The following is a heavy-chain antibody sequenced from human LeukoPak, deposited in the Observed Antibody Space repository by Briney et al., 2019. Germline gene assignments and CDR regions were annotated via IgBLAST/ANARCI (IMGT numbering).Heavy chain of an antibody. J-gene: IGHJ4*02. CDR3: ARGIYYYDSSGSYYFDY. CDR1: GGSISSYY. CDR2: IYYSGST. Sequence: PSETLSLTCTVSGGSISSYYWSWIRQPPGKGLEWIGSIYYSGSTYYNPSLKSRVTISVDTSKNQFSLKLSSVTAADTAVYYCARGIYYYDSSGSYYFDYWGQGTLVTVSS. D-gene: IGHD3-22*01. V-gene: IGHV4-39*07.